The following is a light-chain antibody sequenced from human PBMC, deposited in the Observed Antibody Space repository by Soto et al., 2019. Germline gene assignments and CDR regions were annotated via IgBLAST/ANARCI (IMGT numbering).Light chain of an antibody. CDR3: QQYGSSLWT. CDR1: QSVSSSY. J-gene: IGKJ1*01. CDR2: GAS. V-gene: IGKV3-20*01. Sequence: EIVLTQSPGTLSLSPGARATLSCRASQSVSSSYLAWYQQKPGQAPRLLIYGASSRATGIPDRFSGSGYGTDFTLTISRLEPEDFAVYYCQQYGSSLWTFGQGTKVEIK.